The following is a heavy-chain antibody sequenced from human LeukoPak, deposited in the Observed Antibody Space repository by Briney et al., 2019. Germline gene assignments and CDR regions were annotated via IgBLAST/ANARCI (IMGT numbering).Heavy chain of an antibody. CDR1: GYTFTDYY. J-gene: IGHJ4*02. D-gene: IGHD3-10*01. V-gene: IGHV1-2*02. Sequence: ASVKVSCKTSGYTFTDYYTHWLRQAPGQGLEWMGWINPNSGGTNYAQKFQGRVTMTRDTSISTAYMELSRLRSDDTAVYYCASLGGEGMVRGVTNWGQGTLVTVSS. CDR2: INPNSGGT. CDR3: ASLGGEGMVRGVTN.